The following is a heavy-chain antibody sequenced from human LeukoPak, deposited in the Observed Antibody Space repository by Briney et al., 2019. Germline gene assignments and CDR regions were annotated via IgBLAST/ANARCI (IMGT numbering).Heavy chain of an antibody. D-gene: IGHD3-22*01. V-gene: IGHV3-9*01. CDR2: ISWNSGSI. J-gene: IGHJ4*02. CDR1: GFTFDDYA. CDR3: ARTSDSSGYHDFDY. Sequence: PGGSLRLSCAASGFTFDDYAMHWVRQAPGKGLEWVSGISWNSGSIGYADSVKGRFTISRDNSKNTLYLQMNSLRAEDTAVYYCARTSDSSGYHDFDYWGQGTLVTVSS.